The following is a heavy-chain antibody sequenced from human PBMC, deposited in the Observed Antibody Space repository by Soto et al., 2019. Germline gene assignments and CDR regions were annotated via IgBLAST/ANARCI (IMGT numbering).Heavy chain of an antibody. J-gene: IGHJ6*02. CDR3: VMVDNYVTPTPQDV. V-gene: IGHV1-18*01. CDR1: GYIFVNYG. Sequence: QVQLVQTGDEVKKPGASVKVSCKASGYIFVNYGIAWVRQAPGQGLEWMGWISPYTGNTHAATKVQGRLTMTTDTTTSTAYMDLGSLTSDDTAVYYCVMVDNYVTPTPQDVWGQGTTVTVSS. CDR2: ISPYTGNT. D-gene: IGHD3-16*01.